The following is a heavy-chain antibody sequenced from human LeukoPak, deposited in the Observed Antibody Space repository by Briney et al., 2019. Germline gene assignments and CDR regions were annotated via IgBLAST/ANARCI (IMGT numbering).Heavy chain of an antibody. Sequence: SQTLSLTCAISGDSVSSNSAAWNWTRQSPSRGLEWLGRTYYRSKWYNDYAVSVKSRITISPDTSKNQFSLQLNSVTPGDTAVYYCASECVRGCFWGAFDIWGQGTMVTVSS. CDR3: ASECVRGCFWGAFDI. CDR2: TYYRSKWYN. D-gene: IGHD2-21*02. CDR1: GDSVSSNSAA. V-gene: IGHV6-1*01. J-gene: IGHJ3*02.